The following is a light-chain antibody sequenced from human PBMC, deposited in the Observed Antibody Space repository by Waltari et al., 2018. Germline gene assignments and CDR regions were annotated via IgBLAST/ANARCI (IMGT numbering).Light chain of an antibody. CDR1: SPNIGSNY. Sequence: QSVLTQPPSASGTPGPRVPIPCPGSSPNIGSNYVSWYQQLPGTAPKLLIYRNNQRPSGVPDRFSGSKSGTSASLAISGLRSEDEADYYCAAWDDSLSGWVFGGGTKLTVL. CDR3: AAWDDSLSGWV. J-gene: IGLJ3*02. V-gene: IGLV1-47*01. CDR2: RNN.